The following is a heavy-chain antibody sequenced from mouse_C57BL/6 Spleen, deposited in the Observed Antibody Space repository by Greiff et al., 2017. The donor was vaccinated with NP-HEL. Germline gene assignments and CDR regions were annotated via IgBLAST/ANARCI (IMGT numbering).Heavy chain of an antibody. D-gene: IGHD1-1*01. CDR2: ISSGSSTT. J-gene: IGHJ2*01. CDR1: GFTFSDYG. V-gene: IGHV5-17*01. CDR3: ARRDYYGSAFDY. Sequence: EVKLVESGGGLVKPGGSLKLSCAASGFTFSDYGMHWVRQAPEKGLEWVAYISSGSSTTTYADTLRGRFTISRDNAKNTLFLQMTSLRSEDTAMYYCARRDYYGSAFDYWGQGTTLTVSS.